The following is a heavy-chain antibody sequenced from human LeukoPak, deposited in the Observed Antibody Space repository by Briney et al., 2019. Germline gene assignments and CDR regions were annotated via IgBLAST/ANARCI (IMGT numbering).Heavy chain of an antibody. V-gene: IGHV1-18*01. Sequence: ASVKVSCKASGYTFTTYGISWVRQAPGQGLECMGWINPYNGNTNYAQKLQGRVTMTTDTSTSTAYMELRSLRSDDTAVYYCARETSSSWYPFDYWGQGTLVTVSS. CDR2: INPYNGNT. D-gene: IGHD6-13*01. J-gene: IGHJ4*02. CDR3: ARETSSSWYPFDY. CDR1: GYTFTTYG.